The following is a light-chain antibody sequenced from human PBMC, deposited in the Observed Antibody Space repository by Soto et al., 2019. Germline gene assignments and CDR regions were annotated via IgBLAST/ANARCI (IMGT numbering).Light chain of an antibody. CDR1: QSVSSY. J-gene: IGKJ4*01. CDR2: DAS. CDR3: QQRSNWPLT. Sequence: MVLTQSPATLSLSRGEIATLSFRASQSVSSYLAWYQQKPGQAPRLLIYDASNRATGIPARFSGSWSGTDFTLTISSLEPEDFAVYYCQQRSNWPLTFGGGTKVEIK. V-gene: IGKV3-11*01.